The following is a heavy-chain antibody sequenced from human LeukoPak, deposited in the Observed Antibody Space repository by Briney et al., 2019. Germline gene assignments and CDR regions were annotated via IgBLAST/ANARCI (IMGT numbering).Heavy chain of an antibody. Sequence: GSLRLSCAASGFTFSSSGMHWVRQAPGEGLEWVAVIFYDGSNKYYADSVKGRFTISRDNSKNTLYLQMNSLRAEDTAVYYCARELTGSTSHYYYYYGMDVWGQGTTVTVSS. CDR2: IFYDGSNK. J-gene: IGHJ6*02. CDR1: GFTFSSSG. V-gene: IGHV3-33*08. CDR3: ARELTGSTSHYYYYYGMDV. D-gene: IGHD1-7*01.